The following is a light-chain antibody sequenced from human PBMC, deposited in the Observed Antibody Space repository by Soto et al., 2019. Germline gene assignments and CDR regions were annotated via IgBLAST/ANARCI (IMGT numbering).Light chain of an antibody. CDR3: QQYSNWPT. Sequence: EIVMTQSPATLSVSPGERATLSCRASQSVSANLACYQQKPGQAPRLLLYGASTRATGIPARFSGSGSGTEFTLTISSLQSEDFAVYYCQQYSNWPTFGQGTKVDTK. J-gene: IGKJ1*01. V-gene: IGKV3-15*01. CDR1: QSVSAN. CDR2: GAS.